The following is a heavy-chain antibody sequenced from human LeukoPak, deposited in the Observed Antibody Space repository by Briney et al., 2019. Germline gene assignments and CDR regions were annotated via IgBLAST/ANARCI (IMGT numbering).Heavy chain of an antibody. D-gene: IGHD7-27*01. J-gene: IGHJ4*02. CDR2: IYYSGST. V-gene: IGHV4-59*12. Sequence: PSETLSLTCTVSGGSISSYYWSWIRQPPGKGLEWIGYIYYSGSTYYNPSLKSRVTISVDTSKNQFSLKLSSVTAADTAVYYCASMQRLGGYFDYWGQGTLVTVSS. CDR3: ASMQRLGGYFDY. CDR1: GGSISSYY.